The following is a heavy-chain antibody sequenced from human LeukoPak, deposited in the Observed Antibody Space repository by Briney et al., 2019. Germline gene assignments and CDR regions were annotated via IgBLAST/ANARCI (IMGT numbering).Heavy chain of an antibody. V-gene: IGHV4-31*03. CDR3: ARDKRNWNNWFDP. CDR1: GGSISSGGYY. CDR2: IYYSGST. J-gene: IGHJ5*02. D-gene: IGHD1-1*01. Sequence: SETLSLTCTVSGGSISSGGYYWSWSRQHPGKGLEWIGYIYYSGSTYYNPSLKSRVIISVDTSKNQFSLKLSSVTAADTAVYYCARDKRNWNNWFDPWGQGTLVTVSS.